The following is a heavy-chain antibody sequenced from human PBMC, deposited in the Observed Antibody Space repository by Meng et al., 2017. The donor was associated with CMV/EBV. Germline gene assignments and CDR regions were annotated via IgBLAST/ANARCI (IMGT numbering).Heavy chain of an antibody. D-gene: IGHD1-26*01. CDR1: GFTFSSYA. V-gene: IGHV3-23*01. CDR2: ISGSGGST. J-gene: IGHJ4*02. Sequence: SCAASGFTFSSYAMSWVRQAPGKGLEWVSAISGSGGSTYYADSVKGRLTISRDNSKNTLYLQMNSLRAEDTAVYYCAKSGELQYYFDYWGQGTLVTVSS. CDR3: AKSGELQYYFDY.